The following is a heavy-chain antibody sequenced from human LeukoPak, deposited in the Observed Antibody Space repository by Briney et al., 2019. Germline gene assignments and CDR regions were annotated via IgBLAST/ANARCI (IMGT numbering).Heavy chain of an antibody. J-gene: IGHJ5*02. CDR3: ARVNTLIRGIGWFDP. D-gene: IGHD3-10*01. CDR2: MYYSGTT. Sequence: PSETLSLTCSVSGGSISSFTTHYWGWIRQPPGKGLEWIGSMYYSGTTYCNPSLKSRVTISVDTSKNQFSLKLSSVTAADTAVYYCARVNTLIRGIGWFDPWGQGILVTVSS. V-gene: IGHV4-39*07. CDR1: GGSISSFTTHY.